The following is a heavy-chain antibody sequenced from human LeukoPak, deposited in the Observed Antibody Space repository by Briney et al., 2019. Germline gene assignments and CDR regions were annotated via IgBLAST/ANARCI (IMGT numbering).Heavy chain of an antibody. Sequence: ASVKVSCKASGYTFTGYYMHWVRQAPGQGLERMGWINPNSGGTNYAQKFQGRVTMTRDTSISTAYMELSRLRSDDTAVYYCATRRLERRAGSWFDPWGQGTLVTVSS. CDR1: GYTFTGYY. V-gene: IGHV1-2*02. CDR3: ATRRLERRAGSWFDP. J-gene: IGHJ5*02. D-gene: IGHD3-3*01. CDR2: INPNSGGT.